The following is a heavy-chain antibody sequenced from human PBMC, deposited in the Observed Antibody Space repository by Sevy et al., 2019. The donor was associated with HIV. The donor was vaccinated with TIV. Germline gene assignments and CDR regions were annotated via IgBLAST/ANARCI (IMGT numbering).Heavy chain of an antibody. CDR2: LKSDVYGGTV. D-gene: IGHD6-13*01. CDR1: GFTFGDYC. V-gene: IGHV3-49*04. Sequence: GGSLRLSCTASGFTFGDYCMSWVRQAPGKGLEWVAFLKSDVYGGTVDHAASVRGRFVISRDDSKTIAYLQMNDLKTEDTGVYYCTQCKAAQSIFDYWGQGALVTVSS. J-gene: IGHJ4*02. CDR3: TQCKAAQSIFDY.